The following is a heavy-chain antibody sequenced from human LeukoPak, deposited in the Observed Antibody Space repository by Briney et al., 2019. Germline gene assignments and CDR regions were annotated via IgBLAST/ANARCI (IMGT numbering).Heavy chain of an antibody. D-gene: IGHD3-10*01. V-gene: IGHV1-18*04. Sequence: VASVKVSCKASGYTFTGYYMHWVRQASGQGLEWMGWISAYNGNTHYAQNLQGRVTMTTDTSTSTAYMELKSLRSDDTAVYYCARGGHRRYYYTSGSAFDPWGQGTLVTVSS. CDR2: ISAYNGNT. CDR1: GYTFTGYY. J-gene: IGHJ5*02. CDR3: ARGGHRRYYYTSGSAFDP.